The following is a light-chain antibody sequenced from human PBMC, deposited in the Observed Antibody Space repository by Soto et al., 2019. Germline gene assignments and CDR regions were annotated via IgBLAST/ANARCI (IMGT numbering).Light chain of an antibody. CDR1: QNINDW. V-gene: IGKV1-5*03. J-gene: IGKJ1*01. Sequence: DIQMTQSPSTLSASVGDRITITCRASQNINDWLAWYQQKPGNAPKILVYKASGLESGVPSRFSGIGFGTEFTLTISSMQPDDFATYFCQQYQTYSWTFGQGTKGEAK. CDR2: KAS. CDR3: QQYQTYSWT.